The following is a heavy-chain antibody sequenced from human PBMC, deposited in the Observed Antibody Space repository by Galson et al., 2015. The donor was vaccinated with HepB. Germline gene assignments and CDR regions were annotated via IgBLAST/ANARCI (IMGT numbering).Heavy chain of an antibody. D-gene: IGHD3-10*01. CDR1: GFTFANFG. Sequence: SLRLSCAASGFTFANFGMLWVRQAPGKGLEWVALISRDGVIENYADSVKGRFTISRDNSKNTLYLQMNSLRVEDTAVYYCVKDQGHQLDLYLVFDYWGQGTLVTVSS. J-gene: IGHJ4*02. CDR3: VKDQGHQLDLYLVFDY. CDR2: ISRDGVIE. V-gene: IGHV3-30*18.